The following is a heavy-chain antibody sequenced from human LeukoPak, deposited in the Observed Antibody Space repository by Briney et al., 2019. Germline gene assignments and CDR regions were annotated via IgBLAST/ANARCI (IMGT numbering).Heavy chain of an antibody. Sequence: GGALRLSCAASGFTFITYGMHWVRQVPGKGLEWVAFIRHDGANKYYTDPVKGRFTISRDNSKNTVYLQMSSLRAEDTAVYYCAKDYGYYGSGSLLDYWGQGTRVTVSS. V-gene: IGHV3-30*02. CDR2: IRHDGANK. J-gene: IGHJ4*02. CDR1: GFTFITYG. D-gene: IGHD3-10*01. CDR3: AKDYGYYGSGSLLDY.